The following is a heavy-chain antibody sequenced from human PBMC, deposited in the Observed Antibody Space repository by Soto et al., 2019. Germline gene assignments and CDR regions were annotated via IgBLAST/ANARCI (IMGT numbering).Heavy chain of an antibody. J-gene: IGHJ6*02. CDR2: IKSKTDGGTT. V-gene: IGHV3-15*07. D-gene: IGHD1-26*01. CDR3: TTAGANPSDYYYGMDV. Sequence: EVQLVESGGGLVKPGGSLRLSCAASGFTFSNAWMNWVRQAPGKGLEWAGRIKSKTDGGTTDYAAPGKGRFTISRDDSKNTLYLQMNSLKTEDTAVYYCTTAGANPSDYYYGMDVLGQGTTVTVSS. CDR1: GFTFSNAW.